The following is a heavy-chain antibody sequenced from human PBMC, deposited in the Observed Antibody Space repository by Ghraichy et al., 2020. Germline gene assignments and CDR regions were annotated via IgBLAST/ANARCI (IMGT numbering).Heavy chain of an antibody. CDR3: ARAFPRQGSTSSAMYNWFDP. J-gene: IGHJ5*02. CDR2: IIPIFGTA. CDR1: GGTFSSYA. D-gene: IGHD2-2*01. V-gene: IGHV1-69*06. Sequence: SVKVSCKASGGTFSSYAISWVRQAPGQGLEWMGGIIPIFGTANYAQKFQGRVTITADKSTSTAYMELSSLRSEDTAVYYCARAFPRQGSTSSAMYNWFDPWGQGTLVTVSS.